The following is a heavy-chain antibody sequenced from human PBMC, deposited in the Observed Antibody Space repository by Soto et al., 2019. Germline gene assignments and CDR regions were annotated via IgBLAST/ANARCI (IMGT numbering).Heavy chain of an antibody. CDR2: LSHDGSNK. Sequence: GGSLRLSCAASGFIFSAFGIHWVRQAPGKGLEWVAFLSHDGSNKYYADSVRGRFTISRDNSKNTVYLQMNSLRPDDTAVYYCARDRDGGTYTYFDNWGQGTRVTVYS. CDR3: ARDRDGGTYTYFDN. J-gene: IGHJ4*02. CDR1: GFIFSAFG. V-gene: IGHV3-30*03. D-gene: IGHD1-26*01.